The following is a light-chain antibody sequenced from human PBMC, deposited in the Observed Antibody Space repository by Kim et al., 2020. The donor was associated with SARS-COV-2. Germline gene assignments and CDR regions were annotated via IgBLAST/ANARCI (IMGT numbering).Light chain of an antibody. CDR1: QSVSSSY. CDR2: GTS. J-gene: IGKJ1*01. Sequence: SPGERATLSCRASQSVSSSYLAWYQQKPGQAPRLLIYGTSIRATAIPDRFSGSGSGTDFTLTISRLEPEDFAVYYCQQYDGSPRTFGQGTKVDIK. CDR3: QQYDGSPRT. V-gene: IGKV3-20*01.